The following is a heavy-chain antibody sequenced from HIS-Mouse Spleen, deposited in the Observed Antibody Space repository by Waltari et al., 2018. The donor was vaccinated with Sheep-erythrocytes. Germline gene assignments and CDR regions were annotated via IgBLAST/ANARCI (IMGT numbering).Heavy chain of an antibody. J-gene: IGHJ4*02. V-gene: IGHV3-9*01. CDR1: GFRFDAFA. D-gene: IGHD2-2*01. CDR2: ISWNSGSI. Sequence: EVQLVESGGGLVQPGRSLGLPCSASGFRFDAFAMHWFRQGPGKGREWVSGISWNSGSIGYADSVKGRFTISRDNAKNSLYLQMNSLRAEDTALYYCAKDISRNIVVVPAAVGDYWGQGTLVTVSS. CDR3: AKDISRNIVVVPAAVGDY.